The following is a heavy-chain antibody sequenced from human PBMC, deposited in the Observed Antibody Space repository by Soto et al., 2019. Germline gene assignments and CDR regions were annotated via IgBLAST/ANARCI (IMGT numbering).Heavy chain of an antibody. CDR2: MSGDGRT. CDR1: GFTFSDSV. CDR3: VKWHTSNFDSLPFTGFDF. Sequence: LRLSCVGSGFTFSDSVMAWVRQAPGEGLDWLSVMSGDGRTRYALSVTGRFTISRDNSKNTLYLQMRSLRAEDAAAYYCVKWHTSNFDSLPFTGFDFWGQGTQVTVSS. V-gene: IGHV3-23*01. D-gene: IGHD3-22*01. J-gene: IGHJ4*02.